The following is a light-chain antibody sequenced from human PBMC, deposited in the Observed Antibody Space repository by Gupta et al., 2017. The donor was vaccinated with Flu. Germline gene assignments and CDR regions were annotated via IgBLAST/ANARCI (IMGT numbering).Light chain of an antibody. CDR2: NAS. CDR1: QSISSW. Sequence: DIKMTTSPSTLSASVGERVTITCRASQSISSWLAWYQQKPGQAPKLLIYNASSFDRGVPSRFSGSGSGTEFTLTISSLEPDDFATYYCQQYNSYPWTFGQGTKVEIK. J-gene: IGKJ1*01. V-gene: IGKV1-5*03. CDR3: QQYNSYPWT.